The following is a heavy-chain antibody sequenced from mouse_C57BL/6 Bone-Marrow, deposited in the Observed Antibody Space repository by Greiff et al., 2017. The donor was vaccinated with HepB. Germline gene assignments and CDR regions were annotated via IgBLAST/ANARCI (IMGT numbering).Heavy chain of an antibody. Sequence: EVQLQESGPGLVKPSQSLSLTCSVTGYSITSGYYWNWIRQFPGNKLEWMGYISYDGSNNYNPSLKNRISITRDTSKNQFFLKLNSVTTEDTATYYCARDQGGFYGSYFDYWGQGTTLTVSS. CDR2: ISYDGSN. CDR3: ARDQGGFYGSYFDY. V-gene: IGHV3-6*01. D-gene: IGHD1-1*01. CDR1: GYSITSGYY. J-gene: IGHJ2*01.